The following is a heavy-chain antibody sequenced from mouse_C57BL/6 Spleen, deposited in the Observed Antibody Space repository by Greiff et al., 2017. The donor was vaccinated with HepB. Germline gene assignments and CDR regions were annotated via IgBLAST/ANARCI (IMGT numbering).Heavy chain of an antibody. D-gene: IGHD2-4*01. CDR2: IDPSDSYT. V-gene: IGHV1-69*01. CDR3: ARSSTMITRAMDY. CDR1: GYTFTSYW. Sequence: QVQLKQPGAELVMPGASVKLSCKASGYTFTSYWMHWVKQRPGQGLEWIGEIDPSDSYTNYNQKFKGKSTMTVDKSSSTAYMQLSSLTSEDSAVYYCARSSTMITRAMDYWGQGTSVTVSS. J-gene: IGHJ4*01.